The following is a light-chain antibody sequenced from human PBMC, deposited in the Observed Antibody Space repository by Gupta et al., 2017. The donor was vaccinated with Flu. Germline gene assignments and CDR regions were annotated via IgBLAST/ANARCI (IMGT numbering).Light chain of an antibody. J-gene: IGLJ3*02. V-gene: IGLV8-61*01. Sequence: QTVVTQEPSFSVSPGGTVTLTCGLSSGSVSTSYYPSWYQQTPGQAPRTLIYSTNTRSSGVPDRFSGPILGNKAALTITGAQADDESDYYCVLYMGSGSWVFGGGTKLTVL. CDR2: STN. CDR3: VLYMGSGSWV. CDR1: SGSVSTSYY.